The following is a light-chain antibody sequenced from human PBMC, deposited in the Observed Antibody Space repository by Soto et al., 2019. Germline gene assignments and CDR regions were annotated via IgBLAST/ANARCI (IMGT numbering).Light chain of an antibody. Sequence: QSALTQPASVSGSPGQSITISCTGTSSDVGGYNYVSWFQQYPGKAPKLMIYEVSNRPSGVSVRFSGSKSGNTASLTISGLQAEDEADFSCSSFTSSSTWVFGGGTKVTVL. V-gene: IGLV2-14*01. CDR3: SSFTSSSTWV. CDR1: SSDVGGYNY. J-gene: IGLJ3*02. CDR2: EVS.